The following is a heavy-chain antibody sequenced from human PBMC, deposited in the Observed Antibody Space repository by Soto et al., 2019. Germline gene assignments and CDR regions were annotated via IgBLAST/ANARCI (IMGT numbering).Heavy chain of an antibody. CDR3: TRVKLCGTARCHRVLDV. CDR2: IKNKANSYTT. J-gene: IGHJ6*04. D-gene: IGHD2-2*01. Sequence: VQLVESGGGLVQPGGSLRLSCAASGFTFSDHYMDWVRQAPGEGLEWVGRIKNKANSYTTEYAASVEDRFTISRDDSRNSLFLQMNGLKTEDTAVYYCTRVKLCGTARCHRVLDVWGKGTTVTVSS. CDR1: GFTFSDHY. V-gene: IGHV3-72*01.